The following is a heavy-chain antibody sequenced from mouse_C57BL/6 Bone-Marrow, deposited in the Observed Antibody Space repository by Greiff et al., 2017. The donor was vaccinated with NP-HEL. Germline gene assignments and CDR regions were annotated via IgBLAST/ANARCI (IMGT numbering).Heavy chain of an antibody. CDR3: ARHKCYYGSY. CDR1: GFTFSSYG. CDR2: ISSGGSYT. D-gene: IGHD1-1*01. Sequence: EVKLQESGGDLVKPGGSLKLSCAASGFTFSSYGMSWVRQTPDKRLEWVATISSGGSYTYYPESVKGRFTISRDKAKNTLYLQMSSLKSEDTAMYYCARHKCYYGSYWGQGTLVTVSA. V-gene: IGHV5-6*01. J-gene: IGHJ3*01.